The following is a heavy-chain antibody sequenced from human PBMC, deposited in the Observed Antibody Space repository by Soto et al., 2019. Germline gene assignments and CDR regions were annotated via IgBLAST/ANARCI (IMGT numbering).Heavy chain of an antibody. J-gene: IGHJ4*02. CDR1: GGSISSGGYY. CDR2: IYYSGST. V-gene: IGHV4-31*03. CDR3: AREKSVYLDY. Sequence: SETLSLTCTVSGGSISSGGYYWSWIRQHPGKGLEWIGYIYYSGSTYYNPSLKSRVTISVDTSKNQFSLKLSSVIAADTAVYYCAREKSVYLDYWGQGTLVTVSS.